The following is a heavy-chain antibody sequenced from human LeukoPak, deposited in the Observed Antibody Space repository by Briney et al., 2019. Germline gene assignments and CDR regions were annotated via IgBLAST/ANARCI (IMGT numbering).Heavy chain of an antibody. V-gene: IGHV4-30-4*01. D-gene: IGHD1-14*01. CDR2: IYYSGST. Sequence: SQTLSLTCTVSGGSISSGDYYWSWIRQPPGKGLEWIGYIYYSGSTYYNPSLKSRVTISVDTSKNQFSLKLSSVTAADTAVYYCARERPEPTGNDWFDPWGQGTLVTVSS. J-gene: IGHJ5*02. CDR3: ARERPEPTGNDWFDP. CDR1: GGSISSGDYY.